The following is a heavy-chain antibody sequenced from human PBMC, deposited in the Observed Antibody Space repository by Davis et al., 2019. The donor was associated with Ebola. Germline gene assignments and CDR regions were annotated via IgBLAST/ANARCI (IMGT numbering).Heavy chain of an antibody. Sequence: MPSETLSLTCAVSGGSISSSNWWSCVRHPPGKGLEWIGEIYHSGSTNYNPSLKSRVTISVDTSKNQFSLKLSSVTAADTAVYYCARAHSGYAYGYWCQGTLVTVSS. J-gene: IGHJ4*02. D-gene: IGHD5-12*01. V-gene: IGHV4-4*02. CDR1: GGSISSSNW. CDR2: IYHSGST. CDR3: ARAHSGYAYGY.